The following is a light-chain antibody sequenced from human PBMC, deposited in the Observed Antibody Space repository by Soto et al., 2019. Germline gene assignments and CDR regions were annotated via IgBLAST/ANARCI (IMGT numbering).Light chain of an antibody. CDR1: TSNIGTFY. J-gene: IGLJ1*01. V-gene: IGLV1-47*02. CDR3: AAWDDNLSAYV. Sequence: QSVLTQPPSASSTPGQTVTISCSGSTSNIGTFYVYWYQHLPGTAPKLLVYLDDQRTSGVSDRFSGSKSGTSASLAISGLRSDDEADYYCAAWDDNLSAYVFGSGTQLTVL. CDR2: LDD.